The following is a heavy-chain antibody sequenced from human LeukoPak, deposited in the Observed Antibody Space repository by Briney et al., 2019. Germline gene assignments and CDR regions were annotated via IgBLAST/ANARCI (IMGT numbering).Heavy chain of an antibody. CDR2: IYSGGST. V-gene: IGHV3-66*01. CDR3: ARDRSSGYSLDY. J-gene: IGHJ4*02. CDR1: GFTFXSNY. D-gene: IGHD3-22*01. Sequence: PXXSLRLSCAAXGFTFXSNYMSWVRQAPGKGLEWVSVIYSGGSTYYSDSVKGRFTISRDNSKNTRYLQMNSLRAEDTAVYYCARDRSSGYSLDYWGQGTLVTVSS.